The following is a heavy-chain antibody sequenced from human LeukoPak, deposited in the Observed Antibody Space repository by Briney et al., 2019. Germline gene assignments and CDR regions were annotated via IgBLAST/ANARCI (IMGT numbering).Heavy chain of an antibody. D-gene: IGHD6-6*01. J-gene: IGHJ4*02. CDR2: ISSSSSYI. Sequence: GGSLRLSCAASGFTFSSYSMNWVRQAPGKGLEWVSSISSSSSYIYYADSVKGRFTISRDNAKNSLYLQMSSLRAEDTAAYYRARGYSSSAATDYWGQGTLVTVSS. V-gene: IGHV3-21*01. CDR3: ARGYSSSAATDY. CDR1: GFTFSSYS.